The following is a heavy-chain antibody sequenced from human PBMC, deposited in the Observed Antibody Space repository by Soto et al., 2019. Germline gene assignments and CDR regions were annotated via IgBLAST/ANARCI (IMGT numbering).Heavy chain of an antibody. V-gene: IGHV4-30-4*01. J-gene: IGHJ4*02. D-gene: IGHD1-26*01. CDR3: ARGDREELPTY. CDR2: IYYSGST. CDR1: GGSISSVDYY. Sequence: SETLSLTCTVSGGSISSVDYYWSWIRQPPGKGLEWIGYIYYSGSTYYNPSLKSRVTISVDTSKNQFSLKLSSVTAADTAVYYCARGDREELPTYWGQGTLVTVSS.